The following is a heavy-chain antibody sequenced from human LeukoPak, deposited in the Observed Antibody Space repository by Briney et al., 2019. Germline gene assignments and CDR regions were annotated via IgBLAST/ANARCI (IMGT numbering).Heavy chain of an antibody. CDR3: ARGPRTAGGDY. Sequence: ASVKVSCKASGYTFTSYGISWVRQAPGQGLEWMGWINTNTGNPTYAQGFTGRFVFSLDTSVSTAYLQISSLKAEDTAVYYCARGPRTAGGDYWGQGTLVTVSS. D-gene: IGHD2-8*02. CDR1: GYTFTSYG. V-gene: IGHV7-4-1*02. J-gene: IGHJ4*02. CDR2: INTNTGNP.